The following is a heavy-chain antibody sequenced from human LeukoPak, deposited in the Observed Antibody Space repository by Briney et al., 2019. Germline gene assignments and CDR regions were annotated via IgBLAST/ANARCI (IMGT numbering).Heavy chain of an antibody. Sequence: PGGSLRLSCAASGFTFSAYDMNWVRQAPGKGLEWVANIKADGSEKYYVDSVKGRFTISRDNAKNSLYLQMNSLRAEDTAVYYCARDFGTIVVVTAIVDWGQGTLVTVSS. CDR3: ARDFGTIVVVTAIVD. CDR1: GFTFSAYD. V-gene: IGHV3-7*01. J-gene: IGHJ4*02. CDR2: IKADGSEK. D-gene: IGHD2-21*02.